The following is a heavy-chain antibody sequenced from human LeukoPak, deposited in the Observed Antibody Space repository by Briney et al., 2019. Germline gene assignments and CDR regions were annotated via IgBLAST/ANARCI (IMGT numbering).Heavy chain of an antibody. CDR2: ISGSGGST. D-gene: IGHD2-2*01. CDR1: GFTFSIYA. V-gene: IGHV3-23*01. Sequence: GGSLRLSCAASGFTFSIYAMSWVRQAPGKGLEWVSAISGSGGSTYYADSVKGRFTISRDNSKNTLYLQMNSLRAEDTAVYYCAKGWSQLLISWFDPWGQGTLVTVSS. J-gene: IGHJ5*02. CDR3: AKGWSQLLISWFDP.